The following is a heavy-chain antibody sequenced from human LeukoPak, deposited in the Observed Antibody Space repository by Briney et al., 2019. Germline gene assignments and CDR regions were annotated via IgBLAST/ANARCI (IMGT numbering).Heavy chain of an antibody. Sequence: GESLKISCKGSGYSFTSYWIGWVRQMPGKGLEWMGIIYPGDSDTRYSPSFQGQVTISADKSISTAYLQWSSLKASDTAMYYCARHQPKKSASQGYYFDYWGQGTLVTVSS. CDR3: ARHQPKKSASQGYYFDY. CDR2: IYPGDSDT. V-gene: IGHV5-51*01. D-gene: IGHD2-2*01. J-gene: IGHJ4*02. CDR1: GYSFTSYW.